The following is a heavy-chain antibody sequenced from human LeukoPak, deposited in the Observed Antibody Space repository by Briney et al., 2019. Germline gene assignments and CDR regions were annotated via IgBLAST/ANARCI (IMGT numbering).Heavy chain of an antibody. CDR2: ISAYNGNT. Sequence: ASVKVSCKASGYTFTSYAITWVRQAPGQGLEWMGWISAYNGNTNYAQNLQGRVTMTTDTSTSTAYMELRSLRSDDTAMYYCAGGVVPAAIGGSFDYWGQGTLVTVSS. CDR1: GYTFTSYA. CDR3: AGGVVPAAIGGSFDY. J-gene: IGHJ4*02. D-gene: IGHD2-2*01. V-gene: IGHV1-18*01.